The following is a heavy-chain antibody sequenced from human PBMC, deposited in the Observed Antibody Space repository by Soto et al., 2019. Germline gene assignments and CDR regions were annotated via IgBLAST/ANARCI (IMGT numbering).Heavy chain of an antibody. CDR1: GYTFTSYG. Sequence: ASVKVSCKASGYTFTSYGISWVRQAPGQGLEWMGWISAYNGNTNDAQKLQGRVTMTTDTSTSTAYMELRSLGSDDTAVYYGVRGLWGYCSGGSCYEFDYWGQGTLVTVSS. D-gene: IGHD2-15*01. V-gene: IGHV1-18*01. CDR2: ISAYNGNT. J-gene: IGHJ4*02. CDR3: VRGLWGYCSGGSCYEFDY.